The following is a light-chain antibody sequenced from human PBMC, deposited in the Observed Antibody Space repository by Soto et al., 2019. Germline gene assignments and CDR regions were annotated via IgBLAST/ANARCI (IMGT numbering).Light chain of an antibody. CDR2: AAS. V-gene: IGKV1-17*01. J-gene: IGKJ2*01. CDR1: QGIGNN. Sequence: DIQMTQSPSSLSASVGDRVTITCRASQGIGNNLGWYQQKVGRAPKRLIYAASSLESGVPSRFSGSGSGTEFTLTISSLQPEDFATYYCLQHHSYPYTFGQGIKLEIK. CDR3: LQHHSYPYT.